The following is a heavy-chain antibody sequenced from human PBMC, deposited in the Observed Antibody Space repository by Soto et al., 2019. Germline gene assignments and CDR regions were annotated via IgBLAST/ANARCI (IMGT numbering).Heavy chain of an antibody. CDR1: GSYITRGDYH. Sequence: SETLFLTCSVSGSYITRGDYHWTWIRQAPGKGLEWIGYIYYSGSTNYNPSLKSRVTISVDTSKNQFSLKLSSVTAADTAVYYCARGLGWDYYDSSGYYYDYWGQGTLVTVS. J-gene: IGHJ4*02. CDR2: IYYSGST. CDR3: ARGLGWDYYDSSGYYYDY. V-gene: IGHV4-61*08. D-gene: IGHD3-22*01.